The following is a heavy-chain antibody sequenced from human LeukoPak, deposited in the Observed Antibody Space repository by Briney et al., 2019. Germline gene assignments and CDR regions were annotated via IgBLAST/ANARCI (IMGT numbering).Heavy chain of an antibody. Sequence: GGSLRLSCAASGFAFSDYYMSWIRQAPGKGLEWVSYISSSGSTIYYADSVKGRFTISRDNAKNSLYLQMNSLRAEDTAVYYCARDGMATITPNDYYYYMDVWGKGTTVTVSS. D-gene: IGHD5-24*01. CDR3: ARDGMATITPNDYYYYMDV. CDR1: GFAFSDYY. J-gene: IGHJ6*03. CDR2: ISSSGSTI. V-gene: IGHV3-11*04.